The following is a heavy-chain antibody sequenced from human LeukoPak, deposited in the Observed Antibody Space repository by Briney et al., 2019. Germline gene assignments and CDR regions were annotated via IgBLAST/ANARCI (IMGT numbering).Heavy chain of an antibody. Sequence: PSETLSLTCTVSGGSISSGGYYWSWIRQPPGKGLEWIGYIYHSGSTYYNPSLKSRVTISVDRSKNQFSLELSSVNAADTAVYYCARESELLGRTWGQGTLVTVSS. D-gene: IGHD2-15*01. J-gene: IGHJ4*02. CDR1: GGSISSGGYY. CDR3: ARESELLGRT. CDR2: IYHSGST. V-gene: IGHV4-30-2*01.